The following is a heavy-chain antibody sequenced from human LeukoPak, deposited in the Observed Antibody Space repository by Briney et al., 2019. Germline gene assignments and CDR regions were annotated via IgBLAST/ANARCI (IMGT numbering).Heavy chain of an antibody. CDR1: GFTFSSYS. CDR2: ISSSSSYI. D-gene: IGHD3-10*01. J-gene: IGHJ4*02. V-gene: IGHV3-21*01. Sequence: GGSLRLSCAASGFTFSSYSMNWVRQAPGKGLEWVSSISSSSSYIYYADSVKGRFTISRDNAKNSLYLQMNSLRAEDTAVYYCARELVYGSGTARRDYWGQGTLVTVSS. CDR3: ARELVYGSGTARRDY.